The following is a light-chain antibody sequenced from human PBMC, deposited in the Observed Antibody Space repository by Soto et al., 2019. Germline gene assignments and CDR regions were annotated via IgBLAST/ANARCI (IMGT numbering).Light chain of an antibody. CDR3: QSYDSSLSGYV. CDR2: GNS. V-gene: IGLV1-40*01. CDR1: SSNIGAGHD. Sequence: QSVLTQPPSVSGAPGQRVTISFTGSSSNIGAGHDVHWYQQLPGTAPKLLIYGNSNRPSGVPDRFSGSKSGTSASLAITGLQAEDEADYYCQSYDSSLSGYVFGTGTKLTVL. J-gene: IGLJ1*01.